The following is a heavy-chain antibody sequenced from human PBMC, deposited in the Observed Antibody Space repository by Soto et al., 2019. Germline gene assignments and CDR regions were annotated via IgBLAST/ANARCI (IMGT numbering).Heavy chain of an antibody. CDR2: INSDGSST. CDR3: ARSSGGSGKLWNYYGMDV. J-gene: IGHJ6*02. CDR1: GFTFSSYW. Sequence: GGSLRLSCEASGFTFSSYWMHWVRQAPGKGLVWVSRINSDGSSTSYADSVKGRFTISRDNAKNTLYLQMNSLRAEDTAVYYCARSSGGSGKLWNYYGMDVWGQGTTVTVSS. V-gene: IGHV3-74*01. D-gene: IGHD3-10*01.